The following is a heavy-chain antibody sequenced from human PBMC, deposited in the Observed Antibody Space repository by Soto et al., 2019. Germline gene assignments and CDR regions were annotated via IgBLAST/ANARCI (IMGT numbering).Heavy chain of an antibody. D-gene: IGHD3-10*01. CDR3: ARGPGGSGSYYAWCGP. J-gene: IGHJ5*02. CDR1: GGSFSGYY. Sequence: SETLSLTCAVYGGSFSGYYWSWIRQPPGKGLEWIGEINHSGSTNYNPSLKSRVTISVDTSKNQFSLKLGSVTAADTAVYYCARGPGGSGSYYAWCGPWGQGTMVTVSS. CDR2: INHSGST. V-gene: IGHV4-34*01.